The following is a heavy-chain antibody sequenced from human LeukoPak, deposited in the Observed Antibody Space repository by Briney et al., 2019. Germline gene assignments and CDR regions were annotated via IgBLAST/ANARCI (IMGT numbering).Heavy chain of an antibody. CDR3: AKDRATSSGSYYGYFDY. CDR2: ISASGDTT. V-gene: IGHV3-23*01. J-gene: IGHJ4*02. CDR1: GFTFSSYA. Sequence: GGSLRLSCAASGFTFSSYAMSWVRQAPGKGLEWLSAISASGDTTYYADSVKGRFTISRDNSKNTLSLQMNSLRAEDTAVYYCAKDRATSSGSYYGYFDYWGQGTLVTVST. D-gene: IGHD1-26*01.